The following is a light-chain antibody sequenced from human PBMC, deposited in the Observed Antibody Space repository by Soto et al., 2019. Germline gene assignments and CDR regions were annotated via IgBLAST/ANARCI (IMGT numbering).Light chain of an antibody. J-gene: IGLJ3*02. Sequence: QSALTQPASVSGSPGQSITISCTGTSNDVGGYNYVSWYQQHPGKAPKLMIYEVSNWPSGVSNRFSGSKSGNTASLTISGLQAEDEADYYCSSYTNSNTQVFGGGTKPTVL. CDR1: SNDVGGYNY. CDR3: SSYTNSNTQV. V-gene: IGLV2-14*01. CDR2: EVS.